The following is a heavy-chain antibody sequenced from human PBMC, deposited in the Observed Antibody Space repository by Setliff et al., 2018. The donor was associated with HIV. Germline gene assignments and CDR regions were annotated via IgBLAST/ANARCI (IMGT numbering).Heavy chain of an antibody. CDR2: IYYSGST. D-gene: IGHD3-3*01. CDR1: GGSISSYY. Sequence: SETLSLTCTVSGGSISSYYWSWIRQPPGKGLEWIGYIYYSGSTNYNPSLKSRVTISVDTSKNQFSLRLSSVTAADTAVYYCARGIGICGVVYYYYYMDVWGKGTTVTVSS. CDR3: ARGIGICGVVYYYYYMDV. J-gene: IGHJ6*03. V-gene: IGHV4-59*01.